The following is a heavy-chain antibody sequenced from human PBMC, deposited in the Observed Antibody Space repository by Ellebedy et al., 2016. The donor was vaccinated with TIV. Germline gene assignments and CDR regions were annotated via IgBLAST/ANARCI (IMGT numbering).Heavy chain of an antibody. CDR3: ARGLWSGYSPLGY. CDR2: IYSGGST. V-gene: IGHV3-53*01. J-gene: IGHJ4*02. D-gene: IGHD3-3*01. Sequence: PGGSLRLSCAASGFTVSSNYMSRVRQAPGKGLEWVSVIYSGGSTYYADSVKGRFTISRDNSKNTLYLQMNSLRAEDTAVYYCARGLWSGYSPLGYWGQGTLVTVSS. CDR1: GFTVSSNY.